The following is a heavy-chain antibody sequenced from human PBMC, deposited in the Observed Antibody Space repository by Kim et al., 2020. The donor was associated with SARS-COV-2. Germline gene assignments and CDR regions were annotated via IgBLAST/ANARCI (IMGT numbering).Heavy chain of an antibody. V-gene: IGHV3-9*01. Sequence: GGSLRLSCAASGFTFDDYAMHWVRQAPGKGLEWVSGISWNSGSIGYADSVKGRFTISRDNAKNSLYLQMNSLRAEDTALYYCAKDKYQLLYRSNWFDPWGQGTLVTVSS. D-gene: IGHD2-2*02. CDR1: GFTFDDYA. CDR2: ISWNSGSI. CDR3: AKDKYQLLYRSNWFDP. J-gene: IGHJ5*02.